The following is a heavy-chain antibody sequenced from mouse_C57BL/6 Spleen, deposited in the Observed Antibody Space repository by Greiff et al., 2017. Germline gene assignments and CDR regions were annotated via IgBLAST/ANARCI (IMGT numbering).Heavy chain of an antibody. D-gene: IGHD3-2*02. CDR3: ARDSSGYYFDH. CDR2: IYPRSGNT. J-gene: IGHJ2*01. CDR1: GYTFTSYG. Sequence: QVQLKQSGAELARPGASVKLSCKASGYTFTSYGISWVKQRTGQGLEWIGEIYPRSGNTYYNEKFKGKATLTADKSSSTAYMELRSLTSEDSAVYFCARDSSGYYFDHWGQGTTLTVSS. V-gene: IGHV1-81*01.